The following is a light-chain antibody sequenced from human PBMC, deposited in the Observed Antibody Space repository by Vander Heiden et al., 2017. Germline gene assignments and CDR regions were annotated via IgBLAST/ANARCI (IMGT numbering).Light chain of an antibody. Sequence: RVTITCRASQSISSYLNWYQQKPGKAPKLLIYAASSLQSGVPSRFSGSGSGTDFTLTISSLQPEDFATYYCQQSYSTPRTFRQGTKLEIK. J-gene: IGKJ2*01. CDR3: QQSYSTPRT. CDR1: QSISSY. CDR2: AAS. V-gene: IGKV1-39*01.